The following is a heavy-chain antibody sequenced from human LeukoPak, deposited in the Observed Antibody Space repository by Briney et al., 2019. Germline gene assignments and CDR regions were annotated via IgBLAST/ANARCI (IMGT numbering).Heavy chain of an antibody. J-gene: IGHJ6*03. CDR3: ARAYSSSPKAAGYHMDV. D-gene: IGHD6-13*01. CDR2: VNPNSGGT. CDR1: GYTFTGYY. Sequence: GASVKVSCKASGYTFTGYYMHWVRQAPRQGLEWMGRVNPNSGGTNFAQKFQGRVTMTRDTSISTAYMELSRLRSDDTAVYYCARAYSSSPKAAGYHMDVWGKGTTVTVSS. V-gene: IGHV1-2*06.